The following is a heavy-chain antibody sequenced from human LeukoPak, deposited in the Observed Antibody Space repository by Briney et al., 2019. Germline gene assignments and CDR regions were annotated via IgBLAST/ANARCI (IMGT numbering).Heavy chain of an antibody. V-gene: IGHV4-39*07. Sequence: PSETLSLTCTVSGGSISSSSYYWGWIRQPPGKGLEWIGSIYHTGRTYYNPSLKSRLTISLDTSKNQFSLKLSSVTAADTAVYYCARGFYPATADYWGQGTLVTVSS. CDR3: ARGFYPATADY. CDR2: IYHTGRT. J-gene: IGHJ4*02. CDR1: GGSISSSSYY. D-gene: IGHD2/OR15-2a*01.